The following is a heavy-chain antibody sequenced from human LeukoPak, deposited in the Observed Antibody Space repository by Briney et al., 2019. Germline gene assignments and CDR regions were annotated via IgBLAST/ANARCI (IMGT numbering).Heavy chain of an antibody. CDR1: GFTFSSYS. Sequence: GGSLRLSCAASGFTFSSYSMNWVRQAPGKGLEWVSSVSSSSSYIYYADSVKGRFTISRDNAKYSLYLQMNSLRAEDTAVYYCARGAAASNADYWGQGTLVTVSS. V-gene: IGHV3-21*01. J-gene: IGHJ4*02. D-gene: IGHD6-13*01. CDR3: ARGAAASNADY. CDR2: VSSSSSYI.